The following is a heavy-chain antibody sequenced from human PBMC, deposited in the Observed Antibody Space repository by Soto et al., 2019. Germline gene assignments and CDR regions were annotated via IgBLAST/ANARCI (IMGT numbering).Heavy chain of an antibody. CDR1: GCTFSGYY. D-gene: IGHD6-13*01. J-gene: IGHJ4*02. Sequence: ASVKVSCKASGCTFSGYYMHGVGQAAGQGGEGVGWINPNRGGTNYARKCEGRVTMTRATSISTAYLELSRLRSDDTAAYYCAIIGDSSMTFDSWGQGPLVTVSS. CDR2: INPNRGGT. V-gene: IGHV1-2*02. CDR3: AIIGDSSMTFDS.